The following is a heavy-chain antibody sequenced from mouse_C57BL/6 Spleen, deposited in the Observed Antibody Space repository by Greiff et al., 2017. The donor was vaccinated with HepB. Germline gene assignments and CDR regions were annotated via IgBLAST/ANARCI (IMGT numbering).Heavy chain of an antibody. CDR2: IHPNSGST. D-gene: IGHD1-1*01. V-gene: IGHV1-64*01. CDR3: ARIQSLAVAFFDY. J-gene: IGHJ2*01. CDR1: GYTFTSYW. Sequence: QVQLQQPGAELVKPGASVKLSCKASGYTFTSYWMHWVKQRPGQGLEWIGMIHPNSGSTNYNEKFKSKATLTVDKSSSTAYMQLSSLTSEDSAVYYCARIQSLAVAFFDYWGQGTTLTVSS.